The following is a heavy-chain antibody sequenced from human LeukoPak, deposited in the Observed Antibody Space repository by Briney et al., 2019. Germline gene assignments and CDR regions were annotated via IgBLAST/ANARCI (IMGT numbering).Heavy chain of an antibody. J-gene: IGHJ4*02. Sequence: GGSLRLSCAASGFTFSSYEMNWVRQAPGKGLEWVSYISSSGSTIYYADSVKGRFTISRDNAKNSLYLQMNSLRAEDTAVYYCARDLPFYSYDSYFDYWGQGTLVTVSS. CDR1: GFTFSSYE. D-gene: IGHD5-18*01. CDR2: ISSSGSTI. CDR3: ARDLPFYSYDSYFDY. V-gene: IGHV3-48*03.